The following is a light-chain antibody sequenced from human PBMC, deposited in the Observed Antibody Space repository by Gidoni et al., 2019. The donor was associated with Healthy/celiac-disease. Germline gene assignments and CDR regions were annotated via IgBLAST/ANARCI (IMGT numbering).Light chain of an antibody. V-gene: IGKV3-20*01. J-gene: IGKJ1*01. CDR2: GAS. Sequence: EIVLTHSPGTLSLSPGERATLSCRASQSVSSRDLAWYQQKPGQAPRLLIYGASSRATGIPDRFSGSGSGTDFTLTISRLEPEDFAVYYCQQYGSSPSTFGQGTKVEIK. CDR1: QSVSSRD. CDR3: QQYGSSPST.